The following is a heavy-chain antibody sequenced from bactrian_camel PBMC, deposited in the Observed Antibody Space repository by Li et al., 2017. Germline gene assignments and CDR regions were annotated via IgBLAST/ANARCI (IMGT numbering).Heavy chain of an antibody. V-gene: IGHV3S55*01. CDR2: ISGDGRK. J-gene: IGHJ4*01. CDR3: AADLARYCGAFSGFFARAS. D-gene: IGHD2*01. CDR1: GFDGSD. Sequence: HVQQVESGGGSVQAGGSLRLSCTHSGFDGSDMGWYRQAPGNVCELVASISGDGRKYYEGSVKGRFTISQDNGKNTVYLEMNSLKPEDSAVYYCAADLARYCGAFSGFFARASWGQGTQVTVS.